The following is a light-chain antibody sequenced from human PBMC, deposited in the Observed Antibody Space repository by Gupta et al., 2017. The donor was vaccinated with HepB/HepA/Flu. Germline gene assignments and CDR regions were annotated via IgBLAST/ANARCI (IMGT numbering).Light chain of an antibody. CDR3: RSYTSSSSVV. Sequence: SALPQPVSVSGSPGPSSTISCTGTSSDVGGYNYVSWYQQHPGKAPKLMIYDVSNRPAGVSSRFSGSKSGNTASLTISGLQAEDEADYYCRSYTSSSSVVFGGGTKLTVL. CDR1: SSDVGGYNY. CDR2: DVS. V-gene: IGLV2-14*01. J-gene: IGLJ2*01.